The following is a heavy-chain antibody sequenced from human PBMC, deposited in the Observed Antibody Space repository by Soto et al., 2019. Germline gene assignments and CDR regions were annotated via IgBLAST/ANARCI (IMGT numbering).Heavy chain of an antibody. J-gene: IGHJ4*02. CDR1: GFTFSSYS. V-gene: IGHV3-21*01. CDR2: ISSSSSYI. Sequence: PGVSLRLSCAASGFTFSSYSMNWVRQAPGKGLEWVSSISSSSSYIYYADSVKGRFTISRDNAKNSLYLQMNSLRAEDTAVYYCARVGGGLYSYGPDYWGQGTLVTVSS. CDR3: ARVGGGLYSYGPDY. D-gene: IGHD5-18*01.